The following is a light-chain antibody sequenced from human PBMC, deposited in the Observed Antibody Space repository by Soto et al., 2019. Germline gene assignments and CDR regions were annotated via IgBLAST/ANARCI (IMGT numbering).Light chain of an antibody. CDR1: SSNIGTGYL. V-gene: IGLV1-40*01. CDR2: ADT. CDR3: CSYAGSHTWV. J-gene: IGLJ3*02. Sequence: QSVLTQPPSVSGAPGQRVTISCTGSSSNIGTGYLVHWYQQIPGTAPKLLIYADTNRPSGVPDRFSGSKSGTSASLAITGLQAEDEAYYYCCSYAGSHTWVFGGGTELTVL.